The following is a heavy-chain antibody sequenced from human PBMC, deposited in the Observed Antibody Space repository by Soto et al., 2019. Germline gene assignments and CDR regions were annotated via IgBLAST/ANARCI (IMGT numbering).Heavy chain of an antibody. CDR1: GFTFSSYW. Sequence: GGSLRLSCAASGFTFSSYWMSWVRQAPGKGLEWVANIKQDGSEKYYVDSVKGRFTISRDNAKNSLYLQMNSLRAEDTAVYYCARVQWIQLWLQGGFDYWGQGTLVTVSS. J-gene: IGHJ4*02. CDR3: ARVQWIQLWLQGGFDY. V-gene: IGHV3-7*03. CDR2: IKQDGSEK. D-gene: IGHD5-18*01.